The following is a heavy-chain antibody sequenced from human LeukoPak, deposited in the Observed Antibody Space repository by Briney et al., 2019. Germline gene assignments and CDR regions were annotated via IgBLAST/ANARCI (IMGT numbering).Heavy chain of an antibody. Sequence: PSETLSLTCTVSGGSISSYYWSWIRQPPGKGLEWIGYIYYSGSTNYNPSLKSRVTISVDTSKNQFSLKLSSVTAADTAVYYCARAHTTYSGNYHGYFDYWGQGTLVTVSS. J-gene: IGHJ4*02. D-gene: IGHD1-26*01. CDR3: ARAHTTYSGNYHGYFDY. CDR2: IYYSGST. CDR1: GGSISSYY. V-gene: IGHV4-59*01.